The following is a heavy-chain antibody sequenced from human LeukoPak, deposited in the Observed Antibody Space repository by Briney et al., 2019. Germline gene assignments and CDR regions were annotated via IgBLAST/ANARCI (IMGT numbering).Heavy chain of an antibody. V-gene: IGHV3-30*18. CDR3: VKTSDGDYAYYYYGMDV. CDR2: ISYDGSNK. Sequence: PGGSLRLSCAASGFTFSSYGMHWVRQAPGKGLEWVAVISYDGSNKYYADSVKGRFTISRDNSKNTLYLQMNSLRAEDTAVYYCVKTSDGDYAYYYYGMDVWGQGTTVTVSS. CDR1: GFTFSSYG. J-gene: IGHJ6*02. D-gene: IGHD4-17*01.